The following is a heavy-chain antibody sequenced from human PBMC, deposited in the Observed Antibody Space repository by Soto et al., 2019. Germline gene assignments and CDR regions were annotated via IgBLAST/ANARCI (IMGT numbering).Heavy chain of an antibody. Sequence: VGSLRLSCAASGFTFSSYAMSWVRQAPGKGLECVSAISGSGGSTYYADSVKGRFTICRDNSKNTLYRQMNSLRAEDTAVYYCAKDPRLLMVYAQDFDYWGQGTLVTVS. CDR1: GFTFSSYA. D-gene: IGHD2-8*01. J-gene: IGHJ4*02. CDR3: AKDPRLLMVYAQDFDY. CDR2: ISGSGGST. V-gene: IGHV3-23*01.